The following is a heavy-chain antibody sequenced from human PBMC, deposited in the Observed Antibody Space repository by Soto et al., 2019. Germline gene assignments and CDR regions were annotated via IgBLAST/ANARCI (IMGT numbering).Heavy chain of an antibody. CDR1: GGSISSSSYY. CDR2: IYYSGST. Sequence: PSETLSLTCTVSGGSISSSSYYWGWIRQPPGKGLEWIGSIYYSGSTYYNPSLKSRVTISVDTSKNQFSLKLSSVTAADTAVYYCARRDRQYYYYDSSGYYYEYFQHWGQGTLVTVPQ. V-gene: IGHV4-39*01. D-gene: IGHD3-22*01. J-gene: IGHJ1*01. CDR3: ARRDRQYYYYDSSGYYYEYFQH.